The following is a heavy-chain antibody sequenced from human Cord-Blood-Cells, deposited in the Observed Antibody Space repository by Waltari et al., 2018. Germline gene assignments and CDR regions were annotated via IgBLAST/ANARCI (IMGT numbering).Heavy chain of an antibody. CDR3: ARAFGEGWFDP. Sequence: QVQLQESGPGLVTPSQTMSLTCTVPGGSISRGRYYWRWIRQPAGKGLEWIGYIYTSGSTNYNPSLKSRVTISVDTSKNQFSLKLSSVTAADTAVYYCARAFGEGWFDPWGQGTLVTVSS. V-gene: IGHV4-61*09. CDR1: GGSISRGRYY. D-gene: IGHD3-16*01. CDR2: IYTSGST. J-gene: IGHJ5*02.